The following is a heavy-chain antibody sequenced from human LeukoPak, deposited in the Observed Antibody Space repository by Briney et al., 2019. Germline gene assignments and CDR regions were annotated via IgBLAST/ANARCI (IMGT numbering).Heavy chain of an antibody. Sequence: SQTLSLTCTVSGGSISSYYWSWIRQPAGKGLEWIGRIYTSGSTNYNPSLKSRVTMSVDTSKNQFSLKLSSVTAAETAVYYCARGRGITTARGVRPWGQGTLVTVSS. V-gene: IGHV4-4*07. D-gene: IGHD6-13*01. CDR3: ARGRGITTARGVRP. CDR1: GGSISSYY. J-gene: IGHJ5*02. CDR2: IYTSGST.